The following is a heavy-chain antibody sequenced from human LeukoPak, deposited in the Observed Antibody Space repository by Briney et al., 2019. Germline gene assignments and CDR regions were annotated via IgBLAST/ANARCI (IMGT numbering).Heavy chain of an antibody. Sequence: ASVNVSCKASGYTFTSYYMHWVRQAPGQGLEWMGIINPSGGSTSYAQKFQGRVTMTRDTSTSTVYMELSSLRSEDTAVYYCATPQYYDFRDYYYYYGMDVWGQGTTVTVSS. V-gene: IGHV1-46*01. CDR2: INPSGGST. CDR3: ATPQYYDFRDYYYYYGMDV. J-gene: IGHJ6*02. CDR1: GYTFTSYY. D-gene: IGHD3-3*01.